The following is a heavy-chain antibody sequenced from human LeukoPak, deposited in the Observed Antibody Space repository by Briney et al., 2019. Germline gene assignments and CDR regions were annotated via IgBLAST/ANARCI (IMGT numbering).Heavy chain of an antibody. CDR3: AKKSPRGEYHFDY. D-gene: IGHD3-16*01. CDR1: GFTVSSSY. Sequence: GGSLRLSCVASGFTVSSSYMSWVRQAPGKGLEWISVIYSGGSTYYADSVKGRFTISRDISKNTLYLQMNSLRAEDTAVYYCAKKSPRGEYHFDYWGQGTLVTVSS. J-gene: IGHJ4*02. CDR2: IYSGGST. V-gene: IGHV3-53*01.